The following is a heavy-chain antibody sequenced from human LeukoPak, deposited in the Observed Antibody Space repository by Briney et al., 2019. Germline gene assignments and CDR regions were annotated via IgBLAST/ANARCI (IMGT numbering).Heavy chain of an antibody. J-gene: IGHJ4*02. Sequence: PGGCLRLSCAASGFTFSSYAISWVRQAPGKGLEWVSAISGSGGSTYYADSVKGRFTISRDNSKNTLYLQMNSLRAEDTAVYYCAKHPQVLSDYFDYWGQGTLVTVSS. CDR2: ISGSGGST. CDR1: GFTFSSYA. CDR3: AKHPQVLSDYFDY. D-gene: IGHD2-2*01. V-gene: IGHV3-23*01.